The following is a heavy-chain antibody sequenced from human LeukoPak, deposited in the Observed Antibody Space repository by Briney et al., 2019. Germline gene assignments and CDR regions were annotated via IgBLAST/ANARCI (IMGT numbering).Heavy chain of an antibody. CDR1: GDSLSSNSAA. D-gene: IGHD4-17*01. J-gene: IGHJ4*02. CDR2: TYYRSKWSN. CDR3: AVTTSTGSIDY. Sequence: SQTLSLTCAISGDSLSSNSAAWNRIRRSPSRGLEWLGRTYYRSKWSNNYAVSVKSRITIKPDTSKNQFSLQLNSVTPEDTAVYYCAVTTSTGSIDYWGQGTLVTVSS. V-gene: IGHV6-1*01.